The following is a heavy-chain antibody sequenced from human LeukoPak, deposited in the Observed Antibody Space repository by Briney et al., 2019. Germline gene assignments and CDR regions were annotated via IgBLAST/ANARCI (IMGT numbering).Heavy chain of an antibody. D-gene: IGHD3-16*02. CDR2: ISAYNGNT. Sequence: GASVKVSCKASGYTFTSYGISWVRQAPGQGLEWMGWISAYNGNTNYAQKLQGRVTMTTDTSTSTAYMELRSLRSDDTAVYYCARRPVDMITFGGVIVNYFDYWGQGTLVTVSS. J-gene: IGHJ4*02. V-gene: IGHV1-18*01. CDR3: ARRPVDMITFGGVIVNYFDY. CDR1: GYTFTSYG.